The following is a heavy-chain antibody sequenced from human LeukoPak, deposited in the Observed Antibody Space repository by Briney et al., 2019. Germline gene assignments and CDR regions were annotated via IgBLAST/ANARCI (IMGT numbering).Heavy chain of an antibody. Sequence: SETLSLTCTVSGGSINSSSYYWGWIRQPPGKGLEWIGSIYYSGSTYYNPSLKSRVTMSVDTSKNQFSLKLSSVTAADTAVYYCARDRYYYDSSARYFDYWGQGTLVTVSS. CDR3: ARDRYYYDSSARYFDY. V-gene: IGHV4-39*07. CDR1: GGSINSSSYY. CDR2: IYYSGST. D-gene: IGHD3-22*01. J-gene: IGHJ4*02.